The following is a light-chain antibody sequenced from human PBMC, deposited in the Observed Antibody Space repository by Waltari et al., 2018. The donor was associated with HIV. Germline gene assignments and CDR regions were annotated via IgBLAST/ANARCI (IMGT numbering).Light chain of an antibody. Sequence: DIQVTQSPSFVSASVGDKITITCRVTQGVSHRLAWYQQRPGGAPHLLIYDASRLQDGVPSRFSGTGSGTYFTLTISDLQPEDFAMYYCQQANSFPHTFGGGTRV. CDR2: DAS. CDR1: QGVSHR. J-gene: IGKJ4*01. CDR3: QQANSFPHT. V-gene: IGKV1-12*01.